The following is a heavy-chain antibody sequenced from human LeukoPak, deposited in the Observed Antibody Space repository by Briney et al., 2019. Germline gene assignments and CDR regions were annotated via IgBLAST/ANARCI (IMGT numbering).Heavy chain of an antibody. Sequence: ASVKVSCTASGGTFSSYAISWVRQAPGQGLEWMGGIIPVLGIANYAQKFQGRVTITADKSTSTAYMELSSLRSEDTAVYYCARDGSSLDAFDIWGQGTMVTVSS. D-gene: IGHD3-10*01. V-gene: IGHV1-69*04. J-gene: IGHJ3*02. CDR3: ARDGSSLDAFDI. CDR2: IIPVLGIA. CDR1: GGTFSSYA.